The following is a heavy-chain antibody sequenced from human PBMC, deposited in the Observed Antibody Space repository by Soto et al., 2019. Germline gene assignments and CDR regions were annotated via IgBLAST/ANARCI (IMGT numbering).Heavy chain of an antibody. Sequence: GGSLRLSCAASGFTFSSYWMNWVRQAPGKGLEWVANIKQDGSEKYYVDSVEGRFTISRDSAKNSLYLQMNSLRAEDTAVYFCARAWGDYVYYYYGMDVWGQGTTVTVSS. V-gene: IGHV3-7*01. CDR2: IKQDGSEK. CDR3: ARAWGDYVYYYYGMDV. CDR1: GFTFSSYW. D-gene: IGHD4-17*01. J-gene: IGHJ6*02.